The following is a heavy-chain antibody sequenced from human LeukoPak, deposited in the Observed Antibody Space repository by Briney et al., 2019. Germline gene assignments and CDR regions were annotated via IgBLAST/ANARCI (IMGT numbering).Heavy chain of an antibody. J-gene: IGHJ4*02. CDR3: ARDGVSYYDFWSGYRRGYFDY. CDR2: IWSDGSNK. Sequence: GGSLRLSCEASGFTFSSYWMSWVRQAPGKGLEWVAVIWSDGSNKYYADSVKGRFTISRDNSKNTLYLQMNSLRAEDTAVYYCARDGVSYYDFWSGYRRGYFDYWGQGTLVTVSS. CDR1: GFTFSSYW. D-gene: IGHD3-3*01. V-gene: IGHV3-33*08.